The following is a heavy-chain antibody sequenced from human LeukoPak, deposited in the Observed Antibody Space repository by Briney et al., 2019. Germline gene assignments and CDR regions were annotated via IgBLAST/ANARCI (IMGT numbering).Heavy chain of an antibody. CDR1: TFTFSSYG. CDR3: AKAYNDYSNYFPLDY. V-gene: IGHV3-23*01. J-gene: IGHJ4*02. D-gene: IGHD4-11*01. Sequence: GGTLRLSCAASTFTFSSYGMSWVRQAPGKGLEWVSAISGSGGSTYYADSVKGRFTISRDNSKNTLYLQMNSLRAEDTAVYYCAKAYNDYSNYFPLDYWGQGTLVTVSS. CDR2: ISGSGGST.